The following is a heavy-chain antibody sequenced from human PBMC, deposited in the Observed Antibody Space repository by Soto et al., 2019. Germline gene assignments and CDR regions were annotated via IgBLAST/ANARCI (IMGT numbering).Heavy chain of an antibody. CDR3: EGGDYYLSSGYYFYYYTMDL. D-gene: IGHD3-22*01. CDR2: VYYGGST. Sequence: QLHLQESGPGLVKPSETLSLTCTVSGGSISSSSYYWGWIRQPPGKGLEWLGNVYYGGSTYYIPSRKSRVTTSEETSKSQFSLKLSSVTAADTAVYYCEGGDYYLSSGYYFYYYTMDLWGQGTTVTVSS. J-gene: IGHJ6*02. V-gene: IGHV4-39*01. CDR1: GGSISSSSYY.